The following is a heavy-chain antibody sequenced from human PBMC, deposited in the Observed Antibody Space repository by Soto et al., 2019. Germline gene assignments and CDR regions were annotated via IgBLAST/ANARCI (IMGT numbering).Heavy chain of an antibody. Sequence: ASVKVSCKASGYSFTSYALHWVRQAPGQSLEWLGWISAGNGNTMYSQNFQGRVTITRDTSASTAYMELNSLRSEDTAVYYCARVDGSGYLDCFHHRGQGTSVTVSS. CDR1: GYSFTSYA. D-gene: IGHD5-12*01. V-gene: IGHV1-3*01. CDR2: ISAGNGNT. J-gene: IGHJ1*01. CDR3: ARVDGSGYLDCFHH.